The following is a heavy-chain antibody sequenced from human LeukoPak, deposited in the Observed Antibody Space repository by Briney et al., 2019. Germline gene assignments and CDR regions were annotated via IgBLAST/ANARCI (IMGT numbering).Heavy chain of an antibody. V-gene: IGHV3-23*01. CDR2: ISGSVGST. CDR1: GFTFSSYA. CDR3: ARGRGVVISAFDI. D-gene: IGHD3-22*01. Sequence: PGGSLRLSCAASGFTFSSYAVSWVRQAPGKGLEWVSAISGSVGSTYYADSVKGRFTISRDNSKSTLYLQMNSLRAEDTAVYYCARGRGVVISAFDIWGQGTMVTVSS. J-gene: IGHJ3*02.